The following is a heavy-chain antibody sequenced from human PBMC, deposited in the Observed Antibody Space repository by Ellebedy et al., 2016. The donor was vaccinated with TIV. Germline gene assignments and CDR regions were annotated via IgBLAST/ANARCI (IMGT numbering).Heavy chain of an antibody. V-gene: IGHV3-49*03. CDR2: IRSNAYGGTT. D-gene: IGHD1-14*01. CDR1: GFTFGDYA. Sequence: PGGSLRLSCTASGFTFGDYAMSWFRQAPGQGLEWVGFIRSNAYGGTTEYAASVKGRFTISRDDSKSIAYLQMNSLKTEDTAVYYCTRDLPGGRMDVWGQGTTVIVSS. CDR3: TRDLPGGRMDV. J-gene: IGHJ6*02.